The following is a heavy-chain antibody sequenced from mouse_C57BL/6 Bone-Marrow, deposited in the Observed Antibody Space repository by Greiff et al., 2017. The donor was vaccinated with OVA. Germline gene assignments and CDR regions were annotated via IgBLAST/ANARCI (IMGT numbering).Heavy chain of an antibody. Sequence: EVQRVESGGGLVQPGESLKLSCESNEYEFPSHDMSWVRKTPEKRLELVAAINSDGGSTYYPDTMERRFIISRDNTKKTLYLQMSSLRSEDTALYYCARRGHYYGSSYDDYWGQGTTLTVSS. CDR2: INSDGGST. V-gene: IGHV5-2*01. CDR1: EYEFPSHD. D-gene: IGHD1-1*01. CDR3: ARRGHYYGSSYDDY. J-gene: IGHJ2*01.